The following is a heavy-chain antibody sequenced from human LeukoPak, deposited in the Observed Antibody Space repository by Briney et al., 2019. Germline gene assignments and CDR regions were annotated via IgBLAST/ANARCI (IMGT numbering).Heavy chain of an antibody. CDR3: ARVARWELFSDY. J-gene: IGHJ4*02. Sequence: SVKVSCKASGGTFSSYAISWVRQAPGQGLEWMGGIIPIFGTANYAQKFQGRVTITADKSTSTAYMELSRLRSDDTAVYYCARVARWELFSDYWGQGTLVTVSS. CDR1: GGTFSSYA. D-gene: IGHD1-26*01. CDR2: IIPIFGTA. V-gene: IGHV1-69*06.